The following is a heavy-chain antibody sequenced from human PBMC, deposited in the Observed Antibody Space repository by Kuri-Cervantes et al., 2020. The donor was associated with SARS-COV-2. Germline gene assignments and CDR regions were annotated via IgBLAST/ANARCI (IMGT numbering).Heavy chain of an antibody. CDR3: ARGENYCGGDCYFDY. V-gene: IGHV3-15*01. CDR2: IKSKTDGGTT. D-gene: IGHD2-21*02. CDR1: GFTFSNAW. J-gene: IGHJ4*02. Sequence: GGSLRLSCAASGFTFSNAWMSWVRQAPGRGLEWVGRIKSKTDGGTTDYAAPVKGRFTISRDDSKNTLYLQMNSLKAEDTAVYYCARGENYCGGDCYFDYWGQGTVVTVSS.